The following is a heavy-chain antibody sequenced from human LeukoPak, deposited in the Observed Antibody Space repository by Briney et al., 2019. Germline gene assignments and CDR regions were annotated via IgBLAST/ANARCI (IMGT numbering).Heavy chain of an antibody. CDR2: IYYGGST. V-gene: IGHV4-59*01. CDR1: SGSISSYY. CDR3: ARVGYKGFDC. J-gene: IGHJ4*02. D-gene: IGHD5-24*01. Sequence: SETLSLTCTVSSGSISSYYWSWIRQPPGKGLEWIGNIYYGGSTHYNPSLKSRVTISVDTSKNQFSLKLSSVTAADTAVYYCARVGYKGFDCWGQGTLVTVSS.